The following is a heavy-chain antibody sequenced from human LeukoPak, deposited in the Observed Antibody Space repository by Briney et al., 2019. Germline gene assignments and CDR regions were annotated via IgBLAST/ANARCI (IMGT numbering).Heavy chain of an antibody. CDR1: GGTFSGYY. V-gene: IGHV4-34*01. CDR2: INHSGST. Sequence: PSETLSLTCAVYGGTFSGYYWSWIRQPPGKGLEWIGEINHSGSTIYNPSLKGRVTISVDTSKNQFSLKLSSVTAADTAVYYCARCSLYYYGSGSYDYWGQGNLVTVSS. CDR3: ARCSLYYYGSGSYDY. D-gene: IGHD3-10*01. J-gene: IGHJ4*02.